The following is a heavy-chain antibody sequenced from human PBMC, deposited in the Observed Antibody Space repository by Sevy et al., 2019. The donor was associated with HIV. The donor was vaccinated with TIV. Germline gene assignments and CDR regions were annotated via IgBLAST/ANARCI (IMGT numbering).Heavy chain of an antibody. Sequence: SETLSLTCTVSGGSISSYYWSWIRQPAGKGLEWIGRIYTSGSTNYNPSPKSRGTMSVDKSKNQFSLRLSSVTAADTAVYYCARDEGWSPLMVGDDAFDIWGQGTMVTVSS. CDR3: ARDEGWSPLMVGDDAFDI. CDR2: IYTSGST. CDR1: GGSISSYY. J-gene: IGHJ3*02. D-gene: IGHD2-15*01. V-gene: IGHV4-4*07.